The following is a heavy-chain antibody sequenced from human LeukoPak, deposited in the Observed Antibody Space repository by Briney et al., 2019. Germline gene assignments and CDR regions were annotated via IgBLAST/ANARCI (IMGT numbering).Heavy chain of an antibody. CDR3: ARSDSGSYSSRIDY. V-gene: IGHV4-4*07. CDR2: IYTSGST. D-gene: IGHD3-22*01. Sequence: PSETLSLTCTVSGGSISSYYWSWIRQPAGKGLEWIGRIYTSGSTNYNPSLKSRVTMSVDTSKNQFSLKLSSVTAADTAVFYCARSDSGSYSSRIDYWGQGTLVTVSS. J-gene: IGHJ4*02. CDR1: GGSISSYY.